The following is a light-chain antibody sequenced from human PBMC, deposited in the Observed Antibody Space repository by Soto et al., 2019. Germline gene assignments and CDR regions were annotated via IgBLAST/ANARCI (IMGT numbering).Light chain of an antibody. Sequence: QSALTQPASMSGSPGQSITISCTGTSSDVGGYNYVSWYRQHPGKAPKLLIYSNNQRPSGVPDRFSGSKSGTSASLAISGLQSEDEADYYCAAWDDSLNGVVFGGGTKLTVL. CDR2: SNN. V-gene: IGLV2-14*03. CDR3: AAWDDSLNGVV. CDR1: SSDVGGYNY. J-gene: IGLJ2*01.